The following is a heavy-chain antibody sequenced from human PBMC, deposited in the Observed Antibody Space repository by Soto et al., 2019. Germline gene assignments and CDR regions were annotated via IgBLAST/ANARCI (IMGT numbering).Heavy chain of an antibody. CDR3: TRSRRSILMVYGFGRMDV. CDR2: ISGSGDGT. CDR1: GFTVGSHA. V-gene: IGHV3-23*01. Sequence: GSLRLSCAASGFTVGSHAMSWVRQAPGKGLEWVSSISGSGDGTYYGDSVKGRFTISRDSSSSTLYLQMDNLRGEDTAVYFCTRSRRSILMVYGFGRMDVWGQGTKVPVYS. D-gene: IGHD2-8*01. J-gene: IGHJ6*02.